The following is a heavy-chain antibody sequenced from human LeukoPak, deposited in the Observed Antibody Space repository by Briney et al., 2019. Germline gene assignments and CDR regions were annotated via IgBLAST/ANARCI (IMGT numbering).Heavy chain of an antibody. J-gene: IGHJ4*02. CDR1: GFTFSTYA. D-gene: IGHD1-14*01. V-gene: IGHV3-30*14. CDR3: AARNY. Sequence: GGSLRLSCEASGFTFSTYAMHWVRQAPGKGLEWVAVISIDGSDKHHADSVKGRFTISRDNSKNTLYLQMNSLRVEDTAVYYCAARNYWGQGTLVTVSS. CDR2: ISIDGSDK.